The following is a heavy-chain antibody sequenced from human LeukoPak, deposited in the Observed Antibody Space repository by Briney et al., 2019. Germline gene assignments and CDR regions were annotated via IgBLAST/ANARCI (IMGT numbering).Heavy chain of an antibody. V-gene: IGHV3-30*01. CDR2: ISSDGGQT. CDR1: GFIFGSYA. D-gene: IGHD1-1*01. CDR3: ARDTGRTTGAPYTLKY. Sequence: GGSLRLSCAASGFIFGSYALHWVRQAPGKGLEWVAIISSDGGQTSYSDSVRGRFTISRDNSKSTIYLQVTSLRTEDTAVYYCARDTGRTTGAPYTLKYWGQGTLVTVSS. J-gene: IGHJ4*02.